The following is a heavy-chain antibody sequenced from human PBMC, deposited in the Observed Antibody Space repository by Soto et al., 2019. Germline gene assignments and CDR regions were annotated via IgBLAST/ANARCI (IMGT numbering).Heavy chain of an antibody. J-gene: IGHJ6*02. Sequence: EVQLVESGGGLVKPGGSLRLSCAASGFTFGSYSMNWVRQAPGKGLEWVSSISSSSSYIYYADSVKGRFTISRDNAENSLYLQMNSLRAEDTAVYYCARAAVSGWKFYYYYGMDVWGQGTTVTVSS. CDR2: ISSSSSYI. CDR1: GFTFGSYS. D-gene: IGHD6-19*01. V-gene: IGHV3-21*01. CDR3: ARAAVSGWKFYYYYGMDV.